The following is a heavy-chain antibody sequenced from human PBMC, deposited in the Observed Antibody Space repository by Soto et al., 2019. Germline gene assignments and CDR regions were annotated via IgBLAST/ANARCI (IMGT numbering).Heavy chain of an antibody. J-gene: IGHJ4*02. Sequence: EVQLAESGGGLVQPGGSLRLSCVASGFTFRGYWMHWIRQVPGKGLIWVSRINGDGSYTNYADSVKGRFTISRDNAKNTLYLQMNSLRDEDTAVYYCARERGGYSSDYWGQGTLVTVSS. CDR3: ARERGGYSSDY. CDR2: INGDGSYT. V-gene: IGHV3-74*01. CDR1: GFTFRGYW. D-gene: IGHD2-15*01.